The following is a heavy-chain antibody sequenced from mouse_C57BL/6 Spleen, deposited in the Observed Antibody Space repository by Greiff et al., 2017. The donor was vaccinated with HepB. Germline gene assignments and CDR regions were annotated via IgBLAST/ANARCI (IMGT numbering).Heavy chain of an antibody. J-gene: IGHJ3*01. CDR3: ANYDYDDGFAY. CDR1: GYTFTSYW. Sequence: VQLQQSGAELAKPGASVKLSCKASGYTFTSYWMHWVKQRPGQGLEWIGYINPSSGYTKYNQKFKDKATLTADKSSSTAYMQLRSLTYEDSAVYYGANYDYDDGFAYWGQGTLVTVSA. CDR2: INPSSGYT. D-gene: IGHD2-4*01. V-gene: IGHV1-7*01.